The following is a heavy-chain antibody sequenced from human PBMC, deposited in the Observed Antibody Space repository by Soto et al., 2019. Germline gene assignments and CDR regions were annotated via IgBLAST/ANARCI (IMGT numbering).Heavy chain of an antibody. Sequence: SETLSLTCTVSGGSISSGGYYCSWIRKHPGKGLEWIGYIYYSGSTYYNPSLKSLVTISVDTSKNQFSLKLSSVTAADTAVYYCARVAYYDSSGYYSGYFQQWGQGTLVTVSS. J-gene: IGHJ1*01. V-gene: IGHV4-31*01. CDR1: GGSISSGGYY. CDR3: ARVAYYDSSGYYSGYFQQ. CDR2: IYYSGST. D-gene: IGHD3-22*01.